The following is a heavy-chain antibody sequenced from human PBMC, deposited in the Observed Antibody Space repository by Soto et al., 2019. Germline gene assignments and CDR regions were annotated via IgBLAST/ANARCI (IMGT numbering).Heavy chain of an antibody. CDR1: GFTFSSYW. Sequence: EVQLVESGGGLVQPGGSLRLSCAASGFTFSSYWMHWVRQAPGKGLVWVSRINRDGSRTDYADSVKGRFAVSRDNAKNTVCLQINSLSAEDTAVYYCARGASGSYYVDYWGQGTLVTVSS. V-gene: IGHV3-74*01. CDR2: INRDGSRT. D-gene: IGHD1-26*01. CDR3: ARGASGSYYVDY. J-gene: IGHJ4*02.